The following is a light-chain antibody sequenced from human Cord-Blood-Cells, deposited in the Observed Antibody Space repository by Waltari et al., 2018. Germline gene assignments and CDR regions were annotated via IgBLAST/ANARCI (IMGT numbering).Light chain of an antibody. V-gene: IGLV2-23*01. CDR1: SRDVGSYNL. CDR2: EGS. J-gene: IGLJ1*01. Sequence: QPALTQPASVSGSPGQSITISCTGTSRDVGSYNLVSWYQQHPGKAPKLMIYEGSKRPSGVSNRFSGSKSGNTASLTISGLQAEDETDYYCCSYAGSSTYVFGTGTKVTVL. CDR3: CSYAGSSTYV.